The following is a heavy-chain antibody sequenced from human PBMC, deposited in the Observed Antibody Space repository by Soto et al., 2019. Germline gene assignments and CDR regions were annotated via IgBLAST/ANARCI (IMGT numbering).Heavy chain of an antibody. CDR1: GFTCSSYS. Sequence: GGSLRLSCAASGFTCSSYSMNWVRQAPGKGLEWVSSISSSSSYIYYADSVKGRFTISRDNAKNPLYLQMNSLRAEDTAVYYCASSRWLQPFDYWGQGTLVTVSS. CDR3: ASSRWLQPFDY. V-gene: IGHV3-21*01. D-gene: IGHD5-12*01. CDR2: ISSSSSYI. J-gene: IGHJ4*02.